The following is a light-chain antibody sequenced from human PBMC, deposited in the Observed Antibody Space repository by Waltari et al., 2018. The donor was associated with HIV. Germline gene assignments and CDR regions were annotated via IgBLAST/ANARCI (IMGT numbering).Light chain of an antibody. CDR3: HVWDGSDYVSGV. Sequence: SYVLTQPPSVSVAPGETATITCGGNNIGTKSVHWYQPRPGQAPVLVIYYNSDRPSGIPERFSGSNSGNTATLTISRAEAGDEADYYCHVWDGSDYVSGVFGGGTKVTVL. J-gene: IGLJ3*02. CDR2: YNS. CDR1: NIGTKS. V-gene: IGLV3-21*04.